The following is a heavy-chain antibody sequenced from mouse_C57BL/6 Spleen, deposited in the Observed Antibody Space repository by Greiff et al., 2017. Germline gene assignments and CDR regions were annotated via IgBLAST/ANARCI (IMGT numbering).Heavy chain of an antibody. CDR2: IYPGDGGT. J-gene: IGHJ3*01. V-gene: IGHV1-80*01. Sequence: VQLQQSGAELVKPGASVKISCKASGYAFSSYWMNWVKQRPGKGLEWIGQIYPGDGGTNYNGKFKGKATLTADKSSSTAYMQLRSLTSEDSAVYFCASMVTTGFAYWGQGTLVTVSA. D-gene: IGHD2-2*01. CDR1: GYAFSSYW. CDR3: ASMVTTGFAY.